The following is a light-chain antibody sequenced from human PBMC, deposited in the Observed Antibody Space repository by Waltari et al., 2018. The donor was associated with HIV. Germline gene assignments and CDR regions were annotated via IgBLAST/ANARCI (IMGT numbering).Light chain of an antibody. J-gene: IGLJ2*01. Sequence: QSALTQPASVSGSPGQSITISCTGTSSDVGGYNYVSWYQQYPGKAPKLMIYEVSKRPSGVSNRVSGSKAVNTASLTISGLQAEDEADYYCSSYTSSSTVVFGGGTKLTV. CDR2: EVS. V-gene: IGLV2-14*01. CDR3: SSYTSSSTVV. CDR1: SSDVGGYNY.